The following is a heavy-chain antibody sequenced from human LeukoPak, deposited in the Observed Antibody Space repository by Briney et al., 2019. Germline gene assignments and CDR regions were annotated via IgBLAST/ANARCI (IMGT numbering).Heavy chain of an antibody. V-gene: IGHV4-34*01. CDR2: INHSGGT. D-gene: IGHD2-2*02. CDR1: GGSFSGYY. J-gene: IGHJ4*02. CDR3: ARGPWDVVVPAAIGYFDY. Sequence: PSETLSLTCAVYGGSFSGYYWSWIRQPPGKGLEWIGEINHSGGTNYNPSLKSRVTISVDTSKNQFSLKLSSVTAADTAVYYCARGPWDVVVPAAIGYFDYWGQGTLVTVSS.